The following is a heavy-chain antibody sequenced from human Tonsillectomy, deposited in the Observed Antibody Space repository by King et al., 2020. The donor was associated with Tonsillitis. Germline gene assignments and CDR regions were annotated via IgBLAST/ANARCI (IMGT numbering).Heavy chain of an antibody. V-gene: IGHV3-21*01. J-gene: IGHJ6*02. CDR1: GFTFSSYS. CDR2: ISSSSSYI. D-gene: IGHD6-13*01. Sequence: VQLVESGGGLVKPGGSLRLSCAASGFTFSSYSMNWVRQAPGKGLEGVSYISSSSSYIYYADSVKGRSTISRDNAKNSLYLQMNSLRAEDTAVYYCARELYSRGGLGGGRYYYYYGMDVWGQGTTVTVSS. CDR3: ARELYSRGGLGGGRYYYYYGMDV.